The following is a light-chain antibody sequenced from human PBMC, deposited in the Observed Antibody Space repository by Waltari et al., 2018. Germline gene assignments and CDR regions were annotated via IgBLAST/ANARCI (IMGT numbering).Light chain of an antibody. CDR2: GTS. CDR1: QSVSNND. CDR3: QQYGSSSYT. V-gene: IGKV3-20*01. J-gene: IGKJ2*01. Sequence: VLTQSPGTLSLSPGEKATLSCRASQSVSNNDLLWYQQKPGQAPRVLIYGTSNRATGIPDRFSGSGSGTDFTLTISRLEPEDFAVYYCQQYGSSSYTFGQGTKLEIK.